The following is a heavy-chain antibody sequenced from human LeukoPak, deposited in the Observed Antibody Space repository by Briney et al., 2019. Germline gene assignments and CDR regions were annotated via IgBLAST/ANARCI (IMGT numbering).Heavy chain of an antibody. D-gene: IGHD1-26*01. CDR2: IHSSGST. J-gene: IGHJ5*02. CDR3: ARNLGSNWFDP. V-gene: IGHV4-4*07. Sequence: SETLSLTCTVSGGSISSYYWSWIRQPAGEGLEWIGRIHSSGSTNYNPSLKSRVHMSLDASKNQFSLRLTSVTAADSAVYFCARNLGSNWFDPWGQGTLVTVSS. CDR1: GGSISSYY.